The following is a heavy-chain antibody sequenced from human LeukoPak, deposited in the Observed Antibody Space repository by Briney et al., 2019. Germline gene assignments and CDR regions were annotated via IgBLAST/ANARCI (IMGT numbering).Heavy chain of an antibody. CDR3: ARGLPPLPT. CDR2: IRHTGST. V-gene: IGHV4-34*01. J-gene: IGHJ5*02. Sequence: SETLSLTCALHDGSFNDYYLTWIRQPPGKGLEWIGEIRHTGSTNYSPSLKSRVTISVDTSKKQFSLKLTSVTAADSGLYYCARGLPPLPTWGQGSLVTVSS. CDR1: DGSFNDYY.